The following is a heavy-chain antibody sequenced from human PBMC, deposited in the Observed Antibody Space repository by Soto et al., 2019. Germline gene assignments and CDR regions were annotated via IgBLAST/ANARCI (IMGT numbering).Heavy chain of an antibody. V-gene: IGHV3-23*01. CDR3: APLAVAGPNFDY. Sequence: GGSLRLSCAASGFTFNNYGMSWVRQAPGKGLEWVSTISSRGGNTYYAESVKGRFTISRDNSKNTLYLQMDTLRAEDTAVYYCAPLAVAGPNFDYWGQGTQVTVSS. CDR2: ISSRGGNT. J-gene: IGHJ4*02. CDR1: GFTFNNYG. D-gene: IGHD6-19*01.